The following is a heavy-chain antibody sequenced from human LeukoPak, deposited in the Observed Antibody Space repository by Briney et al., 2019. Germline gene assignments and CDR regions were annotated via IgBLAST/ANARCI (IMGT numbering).Heavy chain of an antibody. CDR1: GFTFSSYE. CDR3: ARVDGSS. Sequence: GGSLRLSCAASGFTFSSYEMNWVRQAPGKGLEWVSYISSSGSTIYYADSVNGRFTISRDNSKNTLYLQMGILRSEETAVYYCARVDGSSWGQGTLVTVSS. D-gene: IGHD1-26*01. V-gene: IGHV3-48*03. CDR2: ISSSGSTI. J-gene: IGHJ4*02.